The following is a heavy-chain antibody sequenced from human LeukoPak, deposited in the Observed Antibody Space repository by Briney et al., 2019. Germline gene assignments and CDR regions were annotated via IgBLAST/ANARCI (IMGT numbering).Heavy chain of an antibody. CDR3: ARVGRYYYDSSGYYRKGWFDP. Sequence: SETLSLTCTVSGGSISSYYWSWIRQPPEKGLEWIGYIYYSGSTNYNPSLKSRVTISIDTSKNQFSLKLSSVTAADTAVYYCARVGRYYYDSSGYYRKGWFDPWGQGTLVTVSS. V-gene: IGHV4-59*01. CDR1: GGSISSYY. J-gene: IGHJ5*02. D-gene: IGHD3-22*01. CDR2: IYYSGST.